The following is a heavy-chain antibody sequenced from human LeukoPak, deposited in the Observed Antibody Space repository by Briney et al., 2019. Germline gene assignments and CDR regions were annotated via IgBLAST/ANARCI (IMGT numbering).Heavy chain of an antibody. V-gene: IGHV3-48*01. D-gene: IGHD5-18*01. CDR3: ARDGWNSYGAEYFQH. CDR2: ISSSNTI. J-gene: IGHJ1*01. Sequence: PSGXXLRLSCAASGFTFSSYSMNWVRQAPGKGLEWVSYISSSNTIYYADSVKGRFTISRDNAKNPLYLQMSSLRAEDTAVYYCARDGWNSYGAEYFQHWGQGTLVTVSS. CDR1: GFTFSSYS.